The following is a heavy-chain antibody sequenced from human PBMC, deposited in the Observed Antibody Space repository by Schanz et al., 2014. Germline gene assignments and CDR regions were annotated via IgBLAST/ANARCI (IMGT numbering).Heavy chain of an antibody. CDR1: GFTFSNYA. J-gene: IGHJ4*02. CDR2: ISWNGGTK. D-gene: IGHD5-18*01. V-gene: IGHV3-9*01. CDR3: ARDGYRNGRPFDH. Sequence: VQLVESGGGVVQPGRSLRLSCAASGFTFSNYAMHWVRQAPGKGLEWVSGISWNGGTKDYADSVKGRFTISRDTAENSVYLQMNSLRAEDTAVYYCARDGYRNGRPFDHWGQGTRVTVSA.